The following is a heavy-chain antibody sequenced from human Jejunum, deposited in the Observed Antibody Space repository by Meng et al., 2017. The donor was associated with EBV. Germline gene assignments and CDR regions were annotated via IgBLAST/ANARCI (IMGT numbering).Heavy chain of an antibody. CDR1: GFTFSSYS. D-gene: IGHD3-16*02. CDR3: VRDSSFNVH. V-gene: IGHV3-21*02. CDR2: ISSGSSFI. J-gene: IGHJ4*02. Sequence: EGELVESGGGLGKPGGSLRLSCAASGFTFSSYSMNWVRQAPGKGLEWVSYISSGSSFIYYADSVKGRFTISRDDAKNSLSLQMNNLGADDTAVYYCVRDSSFNVHWGQGTLVTVSS.